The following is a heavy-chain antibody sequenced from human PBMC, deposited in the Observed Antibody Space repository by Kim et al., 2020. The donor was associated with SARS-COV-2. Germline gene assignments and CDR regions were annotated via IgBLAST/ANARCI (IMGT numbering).Heavy chain of an antibody. D-gene: IGHD3-9*01. V-gene: IGHV3-53*01. Sequence: GGSLRLSCAASGFTVSINYMSWVRQAPGKGLEWVSVIYSGGSTYYADSVKGRFTISRDNSKNTLYLQMNSLRAEDTAVYYCARTPPHEDFDWFTIRGYFDYWGQGTLVTVSS. CDR2: IYSGGST. CDR1: GFTVSINY. CDR3: ARTPPHEDFDWFTIRGYFDY. J-gene: IGHJ4*02.